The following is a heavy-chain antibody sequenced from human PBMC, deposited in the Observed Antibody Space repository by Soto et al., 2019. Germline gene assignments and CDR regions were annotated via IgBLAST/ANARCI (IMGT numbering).Heavy chain of an antibody. CDR3: ASYIDYSGYGGFDY. V-gene: IGHV4-59*01. CDR2: IYYSGST. Sequence: SETLSLTCTVSGGSISSYYWSWFRQPPGKGLEWIGYIYYSGSTNYNPSLKSRVTISVDTSKNQFSLKLSSVTAADTAVYYCASYIDYSGYGGFDYWGQGTLVTVSS. CDR1: GGSISSYY. D-gene: IGHD5-12*01. J-gene: IGHJ4*02.